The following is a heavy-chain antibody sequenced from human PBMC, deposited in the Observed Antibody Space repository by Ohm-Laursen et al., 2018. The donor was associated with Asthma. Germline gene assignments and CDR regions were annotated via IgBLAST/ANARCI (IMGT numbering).Heavy chain of an antibody. CDR1: GYTFTSYD. V-gene: IGHV1-8*01. CDR2: MNPNSGNT. J-gene: IGHJ4*02. Sequence: GASVKVSCKVSGYTFTSYDINWVRQATGQGLEWMGWMNPNSGNTGYAQKFQGRVTMTRNTSISIAYMELSSLRSEDTAVYYCARGLRITGTTGHFGYWGQGTLVTVSS. D-gene: IGHD1-20*01. CDR3: ARGLRITGTTGHFGY.